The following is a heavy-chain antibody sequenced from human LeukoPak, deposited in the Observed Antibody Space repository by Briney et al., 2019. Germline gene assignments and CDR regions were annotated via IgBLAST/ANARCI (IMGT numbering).Heavy chain of an antibody. CDR1: GSTFDIAW. Sequence: GGSLRLSCAASGSTFDIAWMSWVRQAPGKGLEWVGLIKSKSDGGTTDYAAPVKGRFSISRDDSKNTLYLQMNSLKTEDTAIYYCTTYGSTWRLFDYWGQGTLVTVSS. CDR3: TTYGSTWRLFDY. J-gene: IGHJ4*02. D-gene: IGHD6-19*01. V-gene: IGHV3-15*01. CDR2: IKSKSDGGTT.